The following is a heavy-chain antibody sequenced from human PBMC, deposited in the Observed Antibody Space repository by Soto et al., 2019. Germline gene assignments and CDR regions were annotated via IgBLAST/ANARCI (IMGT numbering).Heavy chain of an antibody. D-gene: IGHD4-17*01. V-gene: IGHV1-69*13. CDR3: ARDLDYGGNGDY. CDR1: GGTFSSYA. Sequence: SVKVSCKASGGTFSSYAISWVRQAPGQGLEWMGGIIPIFGTANYAQKFQGRVAITADESTSTAYMELSSLRSEDTAVYYCARDLDYGGNGDYWGQGTLVTVSS. J-gene: IGHJ4*02. CDR2: IIPIFGTA.